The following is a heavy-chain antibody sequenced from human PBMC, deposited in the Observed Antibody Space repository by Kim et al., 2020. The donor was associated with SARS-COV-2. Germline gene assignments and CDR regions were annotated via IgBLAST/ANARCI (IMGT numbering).Heavy chain of an antibody. CDR2: IKSKTDGGTT. CDR1: GFTFSNAW. CDR3: TTEYASRKYYYDSSGYYYLRY. Sequence: RGSLRLSCAASGFTFSNAWMSWVRQAPGKGLEWVGRIKSKTDGGTTDYAAPVKGRFTISRDDSKNTLYLQMNSLKTEDTAVYYCTTEYASRKYYYDSSGYYYLRYWGQGTLVTVSS. V-gene: IGHV3-15*01. D-gene: IGHD3-22*01. J-gene: IGHJ4*02.